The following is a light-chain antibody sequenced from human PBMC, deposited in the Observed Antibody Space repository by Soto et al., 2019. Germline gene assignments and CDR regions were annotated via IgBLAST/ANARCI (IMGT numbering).Light chain of an antibody. V-gene: IGLV2-14*01. J-gene: IGLJ2*01. Sequence: QAVVTQPASVSGSPGQSITISCTGTSSDVGGYNYVSWYQQHPGKAPKLMFYDVSNRPSGVSNRFSGSKSGNTASLTISGLQAEDEADYYCSSYTSSSPLFGGGTKVTVL. CDR1: SSDVGGYNY. CDR2: DVS. CDR3: SSYTSSSPL.